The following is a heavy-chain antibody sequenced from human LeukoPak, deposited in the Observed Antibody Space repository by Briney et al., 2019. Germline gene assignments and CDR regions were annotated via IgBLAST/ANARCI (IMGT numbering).Heavy chain of an antibody. J-gene: IGHJ4*02. Sequence: ASVKVSCKASGYTFTSYGISWVRQAPGQGLEWMGWISAYNGNTNYAQELQGRVTMTTDTSTSTAYMELRSLRSDDTAVYYCARSGYSYGLYYFDYWGQGTLVTVSS. CDR1: GYTFTSYG. V-gene: IGHV1-18*01. D-gene: IGHD5-18*01. CDR2: ISAYNGNT. CDR3: ARSGYSYGLYYFDY.